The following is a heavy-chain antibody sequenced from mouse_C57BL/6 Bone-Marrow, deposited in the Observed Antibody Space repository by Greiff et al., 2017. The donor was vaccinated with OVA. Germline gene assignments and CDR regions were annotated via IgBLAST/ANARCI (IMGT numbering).Heavy chain of an antibody. CDR3: ARLLRSYWYFDV. CDR1: GFTFSDYG. J-gene: IGHJ1*03. V-gene: IGHV5-17*01. D-gene: IGHD1-1*01. Sequence: EVMLVESGGGLVKPGGSLKLSCAASGFTFSDYGMHWVRQAPEKGLEWVAYISSGSSTIYYADTVKGRFTISRDNAKNTLFLQMTSLRSEDTAMYYCARLLRSYWYFDVWGTGTTVTVSS. CDR2: ISSGSSTI.